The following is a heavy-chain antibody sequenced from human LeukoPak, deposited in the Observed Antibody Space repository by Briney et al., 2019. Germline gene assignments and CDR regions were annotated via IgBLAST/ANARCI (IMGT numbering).Heavy chain of an antibody. CDR3: ARRGSSSSLDY. CDR1: GASISTYH. Sequence: SETLSLTCTVSGASISTYHWSWIRQPPGKGLEWIGYIYYSGSTKYNPSLKSRVTISVDTSKNQFSLKLSSVTAADTAVYYCARRGSSSSLDYWGQGTLATVSS. J-gene: IGHJ4*02. V-gene: IGHV4-59*08. D-gene: IGHD6-6*01. CDR2: IYYSGST.